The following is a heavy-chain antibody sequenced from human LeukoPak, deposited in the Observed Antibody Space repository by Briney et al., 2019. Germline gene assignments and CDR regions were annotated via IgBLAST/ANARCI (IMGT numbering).Heavy chain of an antibody. CDR1: GFIFSSSD. J-gene: IGHJ4*02. V-gene: IGHV3-33*06. D-gene: IGHD3-3*01. CDR2: IYYDGDKK. Sequence: GGSLRLSCAASGFIFSSSDMHWVRQAPGEGLEWVAIIYYDGDKKYNADSVKGRFTISRDNSKNMLFLQINSLRAEDTAVYYCVKGAWSGYYDFFDYWGQGTLVTVSS. CDR3: VKGAWSGYYDFFDY.